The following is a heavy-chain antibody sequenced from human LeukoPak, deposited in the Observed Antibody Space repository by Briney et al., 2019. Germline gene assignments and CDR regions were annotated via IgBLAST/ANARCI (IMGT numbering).Heavy chain of an antibody. D-gene: IGHD2-2*01. J-gene: IGHJ5*02. CDR2: INARGDT. CDR1: GWSFNDHY. V-gene: IGHV4-34*01. CDR3: ARGQVPAARGYNWFDP. Sequence: SETLSLTCAVYGWSFNDHYWNWIRQPPGKGLEWIGEINARGDTNFNPSLKSRVTISVDTSKNKFSLTLRSMIAAETAVYYCARGQVPAARGYNWFDPWGQGTLVTVSS.